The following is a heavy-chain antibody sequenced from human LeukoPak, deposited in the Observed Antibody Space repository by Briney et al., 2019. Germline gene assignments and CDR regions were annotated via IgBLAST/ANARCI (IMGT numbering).Heavy chain of an antibody. D-gene: IGHD3-22*01. J-gene: IGHJ4*02. V-gene: IGHV4-39*01. Sequence: PSETLSLTCAVYGGSFSSYYWGWIRQPPGKGLEWIGSIYYSGSTYYNPSLTSRVTISVDTSKNQFSLKLSSVTAADTAVYYCARLPLVDSSGFDYWGQGTLVTVSS. CDR1: GGSFSSYY. CDR2: IYYSGST. CDR3: ARLPLVDSSGFDY.